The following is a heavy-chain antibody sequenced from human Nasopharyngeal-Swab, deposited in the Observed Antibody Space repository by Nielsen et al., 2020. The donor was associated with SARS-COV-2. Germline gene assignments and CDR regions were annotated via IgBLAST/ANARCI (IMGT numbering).Heavy chain of an antibody. J-gene: IGHJ4*02. CDR2: IKQDGSEK. V-gene: IGHV3-7*04. CDR1: GFTFSSYW. CDR3: ARLGGSSWYFDY. Sequence: GESLKISCAASGFTFSSYWMSWVRQAPGKGLEWVANIKQDGSEKYYVDSVKGRFTISRDNAKNSLYLQMDSLRAEDTSVYYCARLGGSSWYFDYWGQGTLATVSS. D-gene: IGHD6-13*01.